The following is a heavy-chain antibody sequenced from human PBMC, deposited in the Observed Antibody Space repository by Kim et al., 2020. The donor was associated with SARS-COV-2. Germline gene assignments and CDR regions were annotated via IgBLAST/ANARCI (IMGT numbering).Heavy chain of an antibody. D-gene: IGHD1-26*01. CDR2: INPNSGGT. V-gene: IGHV1-2*04. J-gene: IGHJ4*02. CDR3: ARASRGGSYLGDY. CDR1: GYTFTGYY. Sequence: ASVKVSCKASGYTFTGYYMHWVRQAPGQGLEWMGWINPNSGGTNYAQKFQGWVTMTRDTSISTAYMELSRLRSDDTAVYYCARASRGGSYLGDYWGQGTLVTVSS.